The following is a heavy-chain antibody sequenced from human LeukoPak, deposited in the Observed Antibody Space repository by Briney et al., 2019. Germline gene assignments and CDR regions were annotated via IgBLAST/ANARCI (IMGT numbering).Heavy chain of an antibody. CDR1: GGSISSYY. CDR3: ARTIVVVPAAMVRGAAFDY. D-gene: IGHD2-2*01. V-gene: IGHV4-59*01. J-gene: IGHJ4*02. Sequence: PSETLSLTCTVSGGSISSYYWSLIRQPPGKGLEWIGYIYYSGSTNYNPSLKSRVTISVDTSKNQFSLKLSSVTAADTAVYYCARTIVVVPAAMVRGAAFDYWGQGTLVTVSS. CDR2: IYYSGST.